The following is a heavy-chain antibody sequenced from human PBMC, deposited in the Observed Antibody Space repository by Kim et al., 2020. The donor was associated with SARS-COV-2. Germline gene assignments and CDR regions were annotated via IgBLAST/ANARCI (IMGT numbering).Heavy chain of an antibody. Sequence: GGSLRLSCAASGFTFSSYAMLWVRQAPGKGLEWVSVISNDGSNTYYGDSVKGRFTISRDNAKNTLYLQMDSLRAEDTAVYYCARASGIAATYYSGYRGQGSLVTVSA. J-gene: IGHJ4*02. CDR2: ISNDGSNT. CDR1: GFTFSSYA. CDR3: ARASGIAATYYSGY. D-gene: IGHD6-13*01. V-gene: IGHV3-30*04.